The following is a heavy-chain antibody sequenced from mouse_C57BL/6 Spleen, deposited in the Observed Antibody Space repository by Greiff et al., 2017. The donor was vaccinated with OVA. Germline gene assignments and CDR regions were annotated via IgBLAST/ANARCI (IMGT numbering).Heavy chain of an antibody. CDR1: GYTFTSYW. CDR3: ARGGGYAMDY. Sequence: QVQLQQPGAELVMPGASVKLSCKASGYTFTSYWMHWVKQRPGQGLEWIGEIYPSDSYTNYNQKFKGKSTLTVDTSSSASYMQLSMLTSEDSAVYYCARGGGYAMDYWGQGTSVTVSS. CDR2: IYPSDSYT. V-gene: IGHV1-69*01. J-gene: IGHJ4*01.